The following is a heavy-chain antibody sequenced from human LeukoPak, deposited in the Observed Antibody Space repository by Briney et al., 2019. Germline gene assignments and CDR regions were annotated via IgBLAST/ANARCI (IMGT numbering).Heavy chain of an antibody. D-gene: IGHD6-19*01. V-gene: IGHV3-23*01. CDR3: AKDVLWQWLSL. Sequence: GGSLRLSCADSGFAFGSYAMSWVGQAPGKGMEGVGGITGSGGRKYYADSVKGRFTISRYNSKNSLYLQMSSLRVEDSALYHCAKDVLWQWLSLWGQGTLVTVSS. J-gene: IGHJ4*02. CDR2: ITGSGGRK. CDR1: GFAFGSYA.